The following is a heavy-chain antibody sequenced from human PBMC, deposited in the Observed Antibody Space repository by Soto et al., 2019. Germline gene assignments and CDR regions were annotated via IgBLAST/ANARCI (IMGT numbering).Heavy chain of an antibody. CDR1: GFVFGGYG. D-gene: IGHD3-16*01. V-gene: IGHV3-30*03. CDR2: TSYDGSNK. Sequence: QVQLVESGGGVVRPGKSLTVSCTGSGFVFGGYGIHWVRQTPGKGLEWLAMTSYDGSNKYFADSVKGRFTISRDNSKNTVYLQMYNLRLEDTAVYYCARGGDVFDYWGRGTLVTVSS. J-gene: IGHJ4*02. CDR3: ARGGDVFDY.